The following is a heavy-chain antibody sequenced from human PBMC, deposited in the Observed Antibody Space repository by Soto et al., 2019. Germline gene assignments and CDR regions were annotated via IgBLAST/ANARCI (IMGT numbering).Heavy chain of an antibody. Sequence: QVQLEESGGGVVQSGKSLRLSCLTSGFTFSFYGMHWVRQAPGKGQEWAAFISQDGSNRDYADSVKGRFTISRDNSKFTVYLQISSLRVEDTAVYYCAKAHYTFAPHAMDVWGRGTTVAV. CDR2: ISQDGSNR. J-gene: IGHJ6*02. CDR3: AKAHYTFAPHAMDV. CDR1: GFTFSFYG. V-gene: IGHV3-30*02. D-gene: IGHD4-4*01.